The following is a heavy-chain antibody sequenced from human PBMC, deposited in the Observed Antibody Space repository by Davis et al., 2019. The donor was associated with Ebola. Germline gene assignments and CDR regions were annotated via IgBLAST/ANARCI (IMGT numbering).Heavy chain of an antibody. CDR3: ARDAFSLSRYDTEDH. Sequence: GESLKISCAASEFGFNTFEMNWVRQAPGKGLEWVAFIDQSGSSISYADSVKGRFTISRDNARDSLYLQMDSLRVEDTAIYYCARDAFSLSRYDTEDHWGQGTLVTVSS. CDR1: EFGFNTFE. V-gene: IGHV3-48*03. J-gene: IGHJ4*02. CDR2: IDQSGSSI. D-gene: IGHD3-9*01.